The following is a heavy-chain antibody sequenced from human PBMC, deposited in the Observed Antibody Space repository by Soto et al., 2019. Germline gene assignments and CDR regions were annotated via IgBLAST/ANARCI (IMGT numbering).Heavy chain of an antibody. CDR2: INSDGSST. Sequence: EVQLVESGGGLVQPGGSLRLSCAASGFTFSSYWMHWVRQAPGKGLVWVSRINSDGSSTSYADSVKGRFTISRDNAKNTLYLQMNRLRAEDTAVYYSARGKDCSGGSFYSGWFDPWGQGTLVTVSS. CDR1: GFTFSSYW. CDR3: ARGKDCSGGSFYSGWFDP. J-gene: IGHJ5*02. D-gene: IGHD2-15*01. V-gene: IGHV3-74*01.